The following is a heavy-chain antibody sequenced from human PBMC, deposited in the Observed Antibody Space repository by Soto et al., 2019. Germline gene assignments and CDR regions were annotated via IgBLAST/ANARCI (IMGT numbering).Heavy chain of an antibody. J-gene: IGHJ6*03. Sequence: QVQLVDSGGGVVQPGRSLRLSCEASGFTFSSYAMHWVRQAPGKGLEWVAVISHDGNVNYYSESVKGRFTMSRDNSKDTLYLQMDSLRTEDTAVYFCAKDEYWESHFYYFMDLWGKGTPVTVSS. CDR3: AKDEYWESHFYYFMDL. CDR1: GFTFSSYA. D-gene: IGHD2-8*02. V-gene: IGHV3-30*18. CDR2: ISHDGNVN.